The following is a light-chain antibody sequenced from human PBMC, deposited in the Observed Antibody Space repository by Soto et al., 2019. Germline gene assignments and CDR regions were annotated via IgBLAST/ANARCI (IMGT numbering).Light chain of an antibody. CDR3: QQYNTYSWT. J-gene: IGKJ1*01. CDR1: QSISNR. Sequence: DIQMTQFPSTLSASVGDRVTITCRASQSISNRLAWFQQKSGEAPKILIHKVSSLESGVPSRFSGSGSGTELTLTMISLQPDDFATYYCQQYNTYSWTFGQGTKVEIK. CDR2: KVS. V-gene: IGKV1-5*03.